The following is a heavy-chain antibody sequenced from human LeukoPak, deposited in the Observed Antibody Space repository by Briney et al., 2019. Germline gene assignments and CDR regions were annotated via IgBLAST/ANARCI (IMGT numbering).Heavy chain of an antibody. D-gene: IGHD4-23*01. CDR3: AKNNDYGGSYWYFDL. V-gene: IGHV3-30*04. CDR2: ISYDETNK. CDR1: GFTFTNYA. Sequence: GRSLRLSCAASGFTFTNYAMHWVRQAQGKGLEWVAVISYDETNKYYEDSVKGRFTISRDSSKNTLYLQMSSLRDEDTAVYYCAKNNDYGGSYWYFDLWGRGTLVTVSS. J-gene: IGHJ2*01.